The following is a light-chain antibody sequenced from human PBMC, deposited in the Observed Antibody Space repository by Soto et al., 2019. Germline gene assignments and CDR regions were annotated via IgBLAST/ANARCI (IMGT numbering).Light chain of an antibody. CDR1: QSIRSW. CDR3: QQYNREWA. J-gene: IGKJ1*01. Sequence: DIHMTQSPSTLSASVGDRVTITCRASQSIRSWLAWYQQKPGKAPRLLIYKASSLESGVPSRFSGSGSGTEFTLTISSLQPDDFATYYCQQYNREWAFGQGTKVDIK. CDR2: KAS. V-gene: IGKV1-5*03.